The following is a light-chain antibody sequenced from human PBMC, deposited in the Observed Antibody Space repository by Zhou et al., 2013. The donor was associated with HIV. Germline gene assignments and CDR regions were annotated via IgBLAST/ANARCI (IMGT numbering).Light chain of an antibody. CDR2: DAS. CDR3: QQYDNLSYS. Sequence: DIQMTQSPSSLSTSVGDRVTITCRASQGISNYLAWYQQRPGKVPKLLIYDASNLETGVPSRFSGSGSGTDFTFTISSLQPEDIATYYCQQYDNLSYSFGQGTKLEIK. J-gene: IGKJ2*03. V-gene: IGKV1-33*01. CDR1: QGISNY.